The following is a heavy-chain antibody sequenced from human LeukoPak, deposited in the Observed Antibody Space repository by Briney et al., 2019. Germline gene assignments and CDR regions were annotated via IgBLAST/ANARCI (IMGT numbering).Heavy chain of an antibody. CDR2: IRYDGSNK. CDR1: GFTFSSYG. Sequence: GGSLRLSCAASGFTFSSYGMHWVRQAPGKGLEWVAFIRYDGSNKYYADSVKGRFTISRDNSKNTLYLQMNSLRAEDTAVYYCARYSGSRHTHDYWGQGTLVTVSS. J-gene: IGHJ4*02. V-gene: IGHV3-30*02. CDR3: ARYSGSRHTHDY. D-gene: IGHD1-26*01.